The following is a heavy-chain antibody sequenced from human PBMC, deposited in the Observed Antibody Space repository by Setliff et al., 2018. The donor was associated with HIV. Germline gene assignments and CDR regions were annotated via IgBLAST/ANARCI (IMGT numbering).Heavy chain of an antibody. V-gene: IGHV4-39*01. CDR1: GGSILSSSYY. J-gene: IGHJ4*02. Sequence: ETLSLTCTVSGGSILSSSYYWGWIRQPPGKGLEWIGGMSYSETTGSTRYRPSLKSRVTMSADMSKNQFSLSLKLVSAADTAVYYCVRVRVGGSLFFDYWGQGTPVTVSS. CDR3: VRVRVGGSLFFDY. CDR2: MSYSETTGST. D-gene: IGHD1-26*01.